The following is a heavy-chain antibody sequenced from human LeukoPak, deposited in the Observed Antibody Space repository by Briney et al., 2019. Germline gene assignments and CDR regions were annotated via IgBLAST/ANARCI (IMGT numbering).Heavy chain of an antibody. Sequence: PGGSLRLSCAASGFTFSSYWMSWVRQAPGKGLDWVANIKQDGSEKYYVDSVKGRLTISRDNAKNSLYLQMNSLRAEDTAVYYCARVGGRQLVKDYFDYWGQGTLVTVSS. J-gene: IGHJ4*02. V-gene: IGHV3-7*03. CDR2: IKQDGSEK. CDR1: GFTFSSYW. D-gene: IGHD6-13*01. CDR3: ARVGGRQLVKDYFDY.